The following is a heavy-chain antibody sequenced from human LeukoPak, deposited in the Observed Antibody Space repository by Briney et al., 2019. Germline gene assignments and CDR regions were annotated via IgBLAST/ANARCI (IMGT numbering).Heavy chain of an antibody. J-gene: IGHJ6*01. D-gene: IGHD2-21*01. CDR2: IKEDGSEK. Sequence: GSPKLSCVASGFNFWGYWMNWVRQGPGERLEWGVGIKEDGSEKYYVDSVKGRFTISRDNAKNSLYLQMNSLRVEDTALYYCVCHVVLSVGYHYGLGVWGQGTTVTVSS. V-gene: IGHV3-7*02. CDR3: VCHVVLSVGYHYGLGV. CDR1: GFNFWGYW.